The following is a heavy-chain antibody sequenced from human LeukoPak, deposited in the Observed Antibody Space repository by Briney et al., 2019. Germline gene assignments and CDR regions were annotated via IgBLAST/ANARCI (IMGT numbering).Heavy chain of an antibody. Sequence: GGSLRLSCAASGLTFSNFGMNWVRQAPGKGLEWVSSITRSGSSTYYADSVKGRYTISRDDSKNTVYLQMNSLRAEDTAVYYCAKDFADITMVRGVIMRAFDIWGQGTMVTVSS. CDR3: AKDFADITMVRGVIMRAFDI. CDR1: GLTFSNFG. CDR2: ITRSGSST. D-gene: IGHD3-10*01. J-gene: IGHJ3*02. V-gene: IGHV3-23*01.